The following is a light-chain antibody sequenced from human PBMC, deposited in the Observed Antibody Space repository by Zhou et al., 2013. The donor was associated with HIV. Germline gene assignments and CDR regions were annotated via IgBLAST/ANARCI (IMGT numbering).Light chain of an antibody. CDR2: DAS. CDR3: QQRSNWPLT. V-gene: IGKV3-11*01. J-gene: IGKJ3*01. CDR1: HTISANY. Sequence: EIVLTQSPGTLSLSPGEGATLSCRASHTISANYLAWYQQKPGQAPRLLIYDASNRATGIPARFSGSGSGTDFTLTISSLEPEDFAVYYCQQRSNWPLTFGPGTKVDIK.